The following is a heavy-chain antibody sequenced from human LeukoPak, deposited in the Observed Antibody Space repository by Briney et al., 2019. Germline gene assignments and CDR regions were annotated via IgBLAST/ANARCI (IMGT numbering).Heavy chain of an antibody. V-gene: IGHV4-39*07. D-gene: IGHD2-2*01. CDR2: IYYSGST. CDR1: GGSISSSSYY. J-gene: IGHJ6*02. CDR3: ARYCSSTSCWVGMDV. Sequence: SQTLSLTCTVSGGSISSSSYYWGWIRQPPGKGLEWIGSIYYSGSTYYNPSLKSRVTISVDTSKNQFSLKLSSVTAADTAEYYCARYCSSTSCWVGMDVWGQGTTVTVSS.